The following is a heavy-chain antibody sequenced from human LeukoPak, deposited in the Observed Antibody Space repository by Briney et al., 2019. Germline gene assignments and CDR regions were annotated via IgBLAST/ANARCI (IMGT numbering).Heavy chain of an antibody. Sequence: TSETLSLTCTASGASITNGYYWGWIRQSPGKGLEWIGSIYHSGSTYRNPSLQSRVTISVDTSKNQFSLKLSSVTAADTAVYYCARGGLNYYGSGSYRKYNWFDPWGQGTLVTVSS. D-gene: IGHD3-10*01. CDR3: ARGGLNYYGSGSYRKYNWFDP. CDR1: GASITNGYY. V-gene: IGHV4-38-2*02. CDR2: IYHSGST. J-gene: IGHJ5*02.